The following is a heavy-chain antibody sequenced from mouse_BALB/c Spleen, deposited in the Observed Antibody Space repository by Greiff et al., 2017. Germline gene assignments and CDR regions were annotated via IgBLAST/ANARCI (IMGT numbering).Heavy chain of an antibody. D-gene: IGHD1-1*01. V-gene: IGHV1-63*02. CDR2: IYPGGGYT. Sequence: QVQLKESGAELVRPGTSVKMSCKAAGYTFTNYWIGWVKQRPGHGLEWIGDIYPGGGYTNYNEKFKGKATLTADTSSSTAYMQLSSLTSEDSAIYYCARNYGSSYKNYYAMDYWGQGTSVTVSS. CDR1: GYTFTNYW. J-gene: IGHJ4*01. CDR3: ARNYGSSYKNYYAMDY.